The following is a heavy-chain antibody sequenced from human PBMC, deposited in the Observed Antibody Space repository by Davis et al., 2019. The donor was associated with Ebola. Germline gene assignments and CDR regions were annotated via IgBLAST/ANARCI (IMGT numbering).Heavy chain of an antibody. CDR2: ISGSGDST. V-gene: IGHV3-23*01. CDR1: GFTFSSYA. D-gene: IGHD3-3*01. CDR3: ARVPTYYDFWSGYFPHYGMDV. Sequence: PGGSLRLSCAASGFTFSSYAMSWVRQAPGKGLEWVSAISGSGDSTYYADSVKGRFTISRDNAKNSLYLQMNSLRAEDTAVYYCARVPTYYDFWSGYFPHYGMDVWGQGTTVTVSS. J-gene: IGHJ6*02.